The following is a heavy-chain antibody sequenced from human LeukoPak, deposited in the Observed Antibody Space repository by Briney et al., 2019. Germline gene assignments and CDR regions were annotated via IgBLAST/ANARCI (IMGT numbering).Heavy chain of an antibody. D-gene: IGHD1-14*01. V-gene: IGHV1-2*02. CDR2: INPNSGGT. CDR3: ARETKTKGGGAFDI. J-gene: IGHJ3*02. Sequence: ASVKVSCKASGYTFTGYYTHWVRQAPGQGLEWMGWINPNSGGTNYAQKFQGRVTMTRDTSISTAYMELSSLRSEDTAVYYCARETKTKGGGAFDIWGQGTMVTVSS. CDR1: GYTFTGYY.